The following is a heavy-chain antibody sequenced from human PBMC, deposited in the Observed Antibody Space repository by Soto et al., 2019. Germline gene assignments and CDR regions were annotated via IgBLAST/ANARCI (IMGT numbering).Heavy chain of an antibody. CDR2: IRSKAYGVTT. CDR3: TRQTRPGIAAAVRDY. J-gene: IGHJ4*02. D-gene: IGHD6-13*01. CDR1: VFTFGDYA. Sequence: PGGSLRVSCTSSVFTFGDYAMNWVRQAPGKGLEWVGFIRSKAYGVTTEYAASVKGRFTISRDDSKSIAYLQMNSLKTEDTAVYYCTRQTRPGIAAAVRDYWGQGTLVTVS. V-gene: IGHV3-49*04.